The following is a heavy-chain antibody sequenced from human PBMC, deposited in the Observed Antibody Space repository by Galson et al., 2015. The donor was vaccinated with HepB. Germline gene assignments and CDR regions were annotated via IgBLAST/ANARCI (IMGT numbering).Heavy chain of an antibody. Sequence: SVKVSCKASGGTFSSYAISWVRQAPGQGLEWMGGIIPIFGTANYAQKFQGRVTITADESTSTAYMELSSLRSEDTAVYYCARDFRDGYLTFDYWGQGTLVTVSS. D-gene: IGHD5-24*01. J-gene: IGHJ4*02. CDR1: GGTFSSYA. V-gene: IGHV1-69*13. CDR3: ARDFRDGYLTFDY. CDR2: IIPIFGTA.